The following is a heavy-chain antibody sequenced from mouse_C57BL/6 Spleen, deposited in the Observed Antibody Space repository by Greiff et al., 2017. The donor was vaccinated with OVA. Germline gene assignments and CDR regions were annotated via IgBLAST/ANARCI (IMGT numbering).Heavy chain of an antibody. J-gene: IGHJ3*01. CDR3: TPGFYGGFAY. CDR2: IDPETGGT. D-gene: IGHD1-1*01. CDR1: GYTFTDYE. V-gene: IGHV1-15*01. Sequence: VQLQESGAELVRPGASVTLSCKASGYTFTDYEMHWVKQTPVHGLEWIGAIDPETGGTAYNQKFKGKAILTADKSSSTAYMELRSLTSEDSAVYYCTPGFYGGFAYWGQGTLVTVSA.